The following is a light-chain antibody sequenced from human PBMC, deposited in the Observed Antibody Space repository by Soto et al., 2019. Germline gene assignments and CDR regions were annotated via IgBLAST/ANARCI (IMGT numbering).Light chain of an antibody. CDR2: DVS. CDR1: NSDVGGYNY. V-gene: IGLV2-11*01. Sequence: QSALTQPRSVSGSPGQSVTISCTGTNSDVGGYNYVSWYQQHPGKAPKLMIYDVSKRPSGVPDRFSGSKSGNTASLTISGLQAEDEADYYCCSYAGRYTYVFGTGTKLTV. CDR3: CSYAGRYTYV. J-gene: IGLJ1*01.